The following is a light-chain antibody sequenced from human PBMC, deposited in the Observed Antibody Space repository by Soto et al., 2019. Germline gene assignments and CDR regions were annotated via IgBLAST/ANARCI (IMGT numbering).Light chain of an antibody. CDR2: AVS. CDR1: SSDVGGYNY. J-gene: IGLJ1*01. CDR3: SPFTTSRTYL. V-gene: IGLV2-14*01. Sequence: QSLVTQPASLSGSPGQSITISCTGTSSDVGGYNYVSWYQQTPGKAPKLIIYAVSNRPSGVSNRFSASKAGNTASLTITGVKADDEGDYYCSPFTTSRTYLFGPGTKVTV.